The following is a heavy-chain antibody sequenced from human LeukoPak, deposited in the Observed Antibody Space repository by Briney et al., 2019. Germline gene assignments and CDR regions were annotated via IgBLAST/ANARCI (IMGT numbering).Heavy chain of an antibody. V-gene: IGHV4-59*01. Sequence: SEALSLTCTVSGDSISTYYWTWIRQPLGKGLEWIGYISDSGSTNYNPSLKSRVTITLDTSKNQFSLKLISLAAADTAAYYCARVEYGDYGWFDPWGQGTLVTVSS. CDR3: ARVEYGDYGWFDP. D-gene: IGHD4-17*01. CDR1: GDSISTYY. CDR2: ISDSGST. J-gene: IGHJ5*02.